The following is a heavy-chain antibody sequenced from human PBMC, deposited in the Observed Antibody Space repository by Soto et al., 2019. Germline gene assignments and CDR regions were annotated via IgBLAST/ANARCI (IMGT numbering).Heavy chain of an antibody. J-gene: IGHJ6*02. CDR2: IYPGDSDT. CDR3: ARTRSFTLGFYYDGMDV. D-gene: IGHD6-6*01. CDR1: GYSFASYW. V-gene: IGHV5-51*01. Sequence: GESLKISCQGSGYSFASYWIGWVRQMPGKDLEGMGIIYPGDSDTRYSPSFQGQVTISADKSPRTAYLQWTSLKASDTALYYCARTRSFTLGFYYDGMDVWGQGTTVTVSS.